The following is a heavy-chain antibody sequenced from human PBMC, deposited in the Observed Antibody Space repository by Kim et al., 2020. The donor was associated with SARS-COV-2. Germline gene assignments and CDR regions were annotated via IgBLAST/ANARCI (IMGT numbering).Heavy chain of an antibody. D-gene: IGHD2-2*01. CDR1: GGSFSGYY. J-gene: IGHJ6*02. V-gene: IGHV4-34*01. CDR3: ARGPDPGRYYAPGTDYYYGMDV. Sequence: SETLSLTCAVYGGSFSGYYWSWIRQPPGKGLEWIGEINHSGSTNYNPSLKSRVTISVDTSKNQFSLKLSSVTAADTAVYYCARGPDPGRYYAPGTDYYYGMDVWGQGTTVTVSS. CDR2: INHSGST.